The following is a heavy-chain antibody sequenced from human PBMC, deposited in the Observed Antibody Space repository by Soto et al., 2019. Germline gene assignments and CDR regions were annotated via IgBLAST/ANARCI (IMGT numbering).Heavy chain of an antibody. CDR2: INSDGSST. V-gene: IGHV3-74*01. Sequence: EVQLVESGGGLVQPGGSLRLSCAASGFTFSSYWMHWVRQAPGKGLVWVSRINSDGSSTSYADSVKGRFTISRDNAKKTLYLQMNSLRAEDTAVYYCARGGSLSWYFDLWGRGTLVTVSS. D-gene: IGHD1-26*01. J-gene: IGHJ2*01. CDR1: GFTFSSYW. CDR3: ARGGSLSWYFDL.